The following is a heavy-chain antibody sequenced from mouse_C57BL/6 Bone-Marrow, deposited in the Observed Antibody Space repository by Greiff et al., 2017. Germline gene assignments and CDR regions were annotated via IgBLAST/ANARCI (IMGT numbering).Heavy chain of an antibody. Sequence: VKLQESGAELVRPGASVTLSCKASGYTFTDYEMHWVKQTPVHGLEWIGAIDPETGGTAYNQKFKGKAILTADKSSSTAYMELRSLTSEDSAVYYCTSPGTFYVWGTGTTVTVSS. D-gene: IGHD3-3*01. V-gene: IGHV1-15*01. CDR1: GYTFTDYE. CDR3: TSPGTFYV. CDR2: IDPETGGT. J-gene: IGHJ1*03.